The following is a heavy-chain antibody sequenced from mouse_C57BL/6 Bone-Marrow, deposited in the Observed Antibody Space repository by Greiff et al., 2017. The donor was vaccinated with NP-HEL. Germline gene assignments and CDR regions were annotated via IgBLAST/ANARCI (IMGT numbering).Heavy chain of an antibody. V-gene: IGHV2-2*01. J-gene: IGHJ2*01. CDR2: IWSGGST. Sequence: VQLKQSGPGLVQPSQSLSITCTVSGFSLTSYGVHWVRQSPGKGLEWLGVIWSGGSTDYNAAFISRLSISKDNSKSQVFFKMNSLQADDTAIYYCARNEGYGNYDPYFDYWGQGTTLTVSS. CDR3: ARNEGYGNYDPYFDY. D-gene: IGHD2-10*02. CDR1: GFSLTSYG.